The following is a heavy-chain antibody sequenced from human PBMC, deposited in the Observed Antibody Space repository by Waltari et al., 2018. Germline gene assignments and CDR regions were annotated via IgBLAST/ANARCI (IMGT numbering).Heavy chain of an antibody. CDR2: VFYTGRT. CDR1: GGSIGNYY. V-gene: IGHV4-59*01. J-gene: IGHJ4*02. Sequence: QVQLQESGPGLVKPSETLSLTCTVSGGSIGNYYWNWIRQPPGKGLEWIGYVFYTGRTNDHPSLKSRVTISVDTSKNQFSLKLSSVTAADTAVYYCARVAVADTFDYWGQGTLVTVSS. CDR3: ARVAVADTFDY. D-gene: IGHD6-19*01.